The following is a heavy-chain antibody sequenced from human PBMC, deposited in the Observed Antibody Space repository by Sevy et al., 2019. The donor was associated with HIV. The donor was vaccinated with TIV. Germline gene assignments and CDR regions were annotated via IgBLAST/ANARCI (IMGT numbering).Heavy chain of an antibody. CDR2: ISYDGSNK. CDR1: GFTFSSYA. V-gene: IGHV3-30-3*01. Sequence: GGSLRLSCAASGFTFSSYAMHCVRQAPGKGLEWVAVISYDGSNKYYADSVKGRFTISRDNSKNTLYLQMNSLRAEDTAVYYCARSRDGDYPTWYFDLWGRGTLVTVSS. D-gene: IGHD4-17*01. J-gene: IGHJ2*01. CDR3: ARSRDGDYPTWYFDL.